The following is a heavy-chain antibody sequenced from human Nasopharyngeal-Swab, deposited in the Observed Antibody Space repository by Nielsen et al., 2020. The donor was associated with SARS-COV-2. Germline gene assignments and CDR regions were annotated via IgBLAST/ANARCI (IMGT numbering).Heavy chain of an antibody. CDR2: ISYDGSNK. Sequence: GESLKISCAASGFTFSSYAVHWVRQAPGKGLEWVAVISYDGSNKYYADSVKGRFTISRDNSKNTLYLQMDSLRAEDTAVYYCARGRYCSTTSCYAAYYYHYVDVWDKGTMVTVSS. CDR3: ARGRYCSTTSCYAAYYYHYVDV. V-gene: IGHV3-30-3*01. J-gene: IGHJ6*03. CDR1: GFTFSSYA. D-gene: IGHD2-2*01.